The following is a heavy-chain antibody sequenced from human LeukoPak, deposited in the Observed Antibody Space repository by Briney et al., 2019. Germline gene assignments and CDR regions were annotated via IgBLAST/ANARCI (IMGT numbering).Heavy chain of an antibody. CDR3: TRDFRTQLDGYSPPYHFDY. D-gene: IGHD5-24*01. CDR2: ISSSSSHI. J-gene: IGHJ4*02. CDR1: GFTFSTHS. Sequence: GGSLRLSCAAFGFTFSTHSMSWVRQAPGKRLEWVSSISSSSSHIYYADSMKGRFTVSRDNAKNSLFLQMNSLRAEDTAVYYCTRDFRTQLDGYSPPYHFDYWGQGALVTVSS. V-gene: IGHV3-21*01.